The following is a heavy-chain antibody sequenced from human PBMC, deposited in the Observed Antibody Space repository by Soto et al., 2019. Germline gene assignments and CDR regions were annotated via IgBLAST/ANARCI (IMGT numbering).Heavy chain of an antibody. CDR1: GGSFSNSS. J-gene: IGHJ5*02. CDR2: IIPLFGTT. Sequence: QVPLVQSGADLKKPGSSVKVSCKASGGSFSNSSISWVRQAPGQGLEWMGGIIPLFGTTNYAQKFRGRVTITADESTSTAYMEMSSLRFEDTAVYYCARAHGSSWYNWFDPWGQGTLVTVSS. V-gene: IGHV1-69*01. D-gene: IGHD6-13*01. CDR3: ARAHGSSWYNWFDP.